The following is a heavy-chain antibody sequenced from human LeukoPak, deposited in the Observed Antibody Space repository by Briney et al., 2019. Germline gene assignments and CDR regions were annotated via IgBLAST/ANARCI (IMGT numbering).Heavy chain of an antibody. Sequence: GGSLRLSCTASGFTFSSYWMHWVRQAPGKGLVWASRINSDGSTTTYADSVKGRLTISRDNAKNTLYLQMNSLRVEDTAVYYCARPHTGFDSWGQGTLVTVSS. J-gene: IGHJ4*02. V-gene: IGHV3-74*01. CDR1: GFTFSSYW. CDR2: INSDGSTT. CDR3: ARPHTGFDS.